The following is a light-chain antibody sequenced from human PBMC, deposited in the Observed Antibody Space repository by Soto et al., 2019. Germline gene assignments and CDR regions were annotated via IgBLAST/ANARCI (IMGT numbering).Light chain of an antibody. CDR1: QSISSW. Sequence: LSLKERDRVTITCRASQSISSWLAWYQQKPGKARKFLIYDASTLESGVTSRFSGTRSETEFTLTILSLQDDDFGACYWEQDFPLWTFGDGTMV. CDR3: EQDFPLWT. J-gene: IGKJ1*01. V-gene: IGKV1-5*01. CDR2: DAS.